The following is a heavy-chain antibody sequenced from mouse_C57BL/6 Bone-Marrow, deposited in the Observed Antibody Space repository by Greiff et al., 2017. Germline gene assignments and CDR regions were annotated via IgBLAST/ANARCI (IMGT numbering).Heavy chain of an antibody. D-gene: IGHD1-1*01. CDR2: LSSGSSTI. J-gene: IGHJ2*01. CDR3: APSTVVDGGY. CDR1: GFTFSDYG. Sequence: EVKLVESGGGLVKPGGSLKLSCAASGFTFSDYGLHWVRQAPEKGLEWVAYLSSGSSTIYSADTVKGRFTISRDNAKNTLFLQMTSLRSEDTAMYYCAPSTVVDGGYWGQGTTLTVSS. V-gene: IGHV5-17*01.